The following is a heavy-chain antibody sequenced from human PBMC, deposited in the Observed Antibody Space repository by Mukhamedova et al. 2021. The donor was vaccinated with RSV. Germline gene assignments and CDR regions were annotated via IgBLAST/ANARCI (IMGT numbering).Heavy chain of an antibody. CDR2: IYPGDSDA. J-gene: IGHJ1*01. V-gene: IGHV5-51*01. CDR3: ARQGDAPAVEQNPEYFQY. D-gene: IGHD1/OR15-1a*01. Sequence: EYMGIIYPGDSDARYNPSFRGHVTLSVDKSTNSAYLQWSSLQASDTATYYCARQGDAPAVEQNPEYFQYWGQGTVVTVSS.